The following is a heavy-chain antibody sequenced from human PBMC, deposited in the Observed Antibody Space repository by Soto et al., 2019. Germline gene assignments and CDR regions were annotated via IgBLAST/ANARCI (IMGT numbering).Heavy chain of an antibody. J-gene: IGHJ4*02. D-gene: IGHD1-1*01. CDR1: GFTFSTFA. CDR3: AKDDLDRDYFDY. V-gene: IGHV3-23*01. Sequence: GGSLRLSCGGSGFTFSTFAMSWVRQAPGKGLEWVSGISNSGAGTYYADSVKGRFTISRDNSKNTLYLQMNSLRAEDTAVYYCAKDDLDRDYFDYWGQGTLVTVSS. CDR2: ISNSGAGT.